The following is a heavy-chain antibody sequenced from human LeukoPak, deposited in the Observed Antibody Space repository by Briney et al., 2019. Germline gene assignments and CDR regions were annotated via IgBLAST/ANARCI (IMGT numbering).Heavy chain of an antibody. CDR1: GFTFDDYA. J-gene: IGHJ4*02. CDR3: AKDDSPNSSGWYGVFDY. V-gene: IGHV3-9*01. D-gene: IGHD6-19*01. Sequence: GRFLRLSCAASGFTFDDYAMHWVRQAPGKGLEWVSGISWNSGSIGYADSVKGRFTVSRDNAKNSLYLQMNSLRAEDTALYYCAKDDSPNSSGWYGVFDYWGQGTLVTVSS. CDR2: ISWNSGSI.